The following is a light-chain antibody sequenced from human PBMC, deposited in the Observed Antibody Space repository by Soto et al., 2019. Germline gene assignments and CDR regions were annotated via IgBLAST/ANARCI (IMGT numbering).Light chain of an antibody. CDR2: DVS. CDR1: SSDVGGYNY. CDR3: SAYTSSSPRV. Sequence: QSALTQPASVSGSPGQSITISCTGTSSDVGGYNYVSWYKQHPGKAPKLLIYDVSNRPSGVSNRFSGSKSGNTASLTISGLQAEDEDDYYCSAYTSSSPRVFGGGTKLTVL. J-gene: IGLJ3*02. V-gene: IGLV2-14*01.